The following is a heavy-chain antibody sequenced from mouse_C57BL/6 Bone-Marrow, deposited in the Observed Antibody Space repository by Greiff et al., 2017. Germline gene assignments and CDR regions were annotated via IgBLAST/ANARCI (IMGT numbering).Heavy chain of an antibody. CDR2: IWSGGST. V-gene: IGHV2-2*01. D-gene: IGHD2-4*01. CDR3: ARKGNDFYYYAMDY. Sequence: VQLVESGPGLVQPSQSLSITCTVSGFSLTSYGVHWVRQSPGKGLEWLGVIWSGGSTDYNAAFISRLSISKDNSKSQVFFKMNSLQADDTAIYYCARKGNDFYYYAMDYWGQGTSVTVSS. J-gene: IGHJ4*01. CDR1: GFSLTSYG.